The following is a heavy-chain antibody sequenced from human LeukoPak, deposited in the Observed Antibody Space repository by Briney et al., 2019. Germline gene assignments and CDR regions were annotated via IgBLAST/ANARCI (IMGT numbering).Heavy chain of an antibody. CDR3: AREDQVWVTYGMDV. Sequence: PGRSLRLSCAASGFTFSSYGMHWVRQAPGKGLEWVAVIWYDGSNKYYADSVKGRFTISRDNSKNTLYLQMNSLRAEDTAVYCCAREDQVWVTYGMDVWGKGTTVTVSS. CDR1: GFTFSSYG. J-gene: IGHJ6*04. CDR2: IWYDGSNK. V-gene: IGHV3-33*01. D-gene: IGHD5-18*01.